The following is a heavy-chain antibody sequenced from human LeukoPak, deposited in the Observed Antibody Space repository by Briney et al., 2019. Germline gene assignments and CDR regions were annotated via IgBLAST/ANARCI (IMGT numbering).Heavy chain of an antibody. CDR3: ARGYSGSYLLAPFDY. Sequence: GRSLRLSCAASGFTFSNYAMHWVRQAPGKGLEWVAVISYDGSNKYYADSVKGRFTISRDNSKNTLYLQMNSLRAEDTAVYYCARGYSGSYLLAPFDYWGQGTLVTVSS. D-gene: IGHD1-26*01. V-gene: IGHV3-30-3*01. J-gene: IGHJ4*02. CDR2: ISYDGSNK. CDR1: GFTFSNYA.